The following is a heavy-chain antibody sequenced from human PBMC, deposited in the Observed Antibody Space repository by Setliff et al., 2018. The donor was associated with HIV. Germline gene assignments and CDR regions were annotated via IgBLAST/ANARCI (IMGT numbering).Heavy chain of an antibody. Sequence: SETLSLTCTVSGASITSHYWSWIRQSPGRELEWIGYIYPTGSTNYNPSLQSRVSISMDASKNKFSLKVTSVTSADTAVYYCAKGAGFYGDYTFDYWGQGNLVTVS. CDR3: AKGAGFYGDYTFDY. D-gene: IGHD4-17*01. CDR2: IYPTGST. J-gene: IGHJ4*02. CDR1: GASITSHY. V-gene: IGHV4-59*11.